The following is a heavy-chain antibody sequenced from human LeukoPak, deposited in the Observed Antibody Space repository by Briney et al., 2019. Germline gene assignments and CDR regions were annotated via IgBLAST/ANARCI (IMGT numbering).Heavy chain of an antibody. CDR2: VSYDGSNE. CDR3: ARDRSSAPMFGSYMDV. CDR1: GFTFSSYV. V-gene: IGHV3-30*01. D-gene: IGHD3-10*02. Sequence: GRSLRLSCAASGFTFSSYVMHWVRQAPGKGLEWVALVSYDGSNENYADSVKGRFSISRDNSKNTLFLQMNTLTGEDTGVYHCARDRSSAPMFGSYMDVWGKGTTVTVSS. J-gene: IGHJ6*03.